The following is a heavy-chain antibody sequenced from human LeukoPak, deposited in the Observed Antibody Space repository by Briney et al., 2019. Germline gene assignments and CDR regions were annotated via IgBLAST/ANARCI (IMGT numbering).Heavy chain of an antibody. D-gene: IGHD3-3*01. J-gene: IGHJ6*02. CDR3: ARESQPQWLLSHYYYYYGMDV. Sequence: ASVKVSCKASGYTFSSYVIHWVRQAPGQRPEWMGWINAGNGNIKYSQNFQGRVTITRDTSASTAYMELRSLRSDDTAVYYCARESQPQWLLSHYYYYYGMDVWGQGTTVTVSS. CDR1: GYTFSSYV. V-gene: IGHV1-3*01. CDR2: INAGNGNI.